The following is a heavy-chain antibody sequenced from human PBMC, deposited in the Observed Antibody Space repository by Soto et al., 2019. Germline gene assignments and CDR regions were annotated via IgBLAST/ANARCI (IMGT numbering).Heavy chain of an antibody. Sequence: SETLSLTCTVSGGSVSSGSYYWSWIRQPPGKGLEWIGYIYYNGNTYYNPSLKSRVAISVDTTKNQISLKLSSVTAADTGVYYCAGEAKNPGSGSLIPYYFDCWGQGTLVTVSS. CDR2: IYYNGNT. D-gene: IGHD3-10*01. V-gene: IGHV4-61*01. J-gene: IGHJ4*02. CDR1: GGSVSSGSYY. CDR3: AGEAKNPGSGSLIPYYFDC.